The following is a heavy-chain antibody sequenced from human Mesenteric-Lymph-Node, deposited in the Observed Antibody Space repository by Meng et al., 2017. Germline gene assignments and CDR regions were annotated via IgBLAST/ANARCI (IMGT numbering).Heavy chain of an antibody. CDR3: GKGWNLRGY. Sequence: VLLVGSGGRLAHAGGFLNLSFPTPGFTFTHDPMSWVRQAPGKGLEYVSLIRSSGDRTYYSDSVKGRFTISRDNSKNTLYLEMNSLRAEDTAVYYCGKGWNLRGYWGQGTLVTVSS. CDR1: GFTFTHDP. D-gene: IGHD1-1*01. J-gene: IGHJ4*02. V-gene: IGHV3-23*04. CDR2: IRSSGDRT.